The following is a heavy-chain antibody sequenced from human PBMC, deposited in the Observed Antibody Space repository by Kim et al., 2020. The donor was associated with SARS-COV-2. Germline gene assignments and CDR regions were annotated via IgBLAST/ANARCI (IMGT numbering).Heavy chain of an antibody. J-gene: IGHJ4*02. CDR2: IIPIFGTA. V-gene: IGHV1-69*13. CDR1: GGTFSSYA. CDR3: ARDGYNAFDY. D-gene: IGHD5-12*01. Sequence: SVKVSCKASGGTFSSYAISWVLQAPGQGLEWMVGIIPIFGTANYAQKFQGRVTITADESTSTAYMELSSLRSEDTAVYYCARDGYNAFDYWGQGTLVTVSS.